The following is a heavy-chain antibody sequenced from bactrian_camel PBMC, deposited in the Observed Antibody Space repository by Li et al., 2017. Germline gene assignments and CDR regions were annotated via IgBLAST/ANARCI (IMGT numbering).Heavy chain of an antibody. CDR1: GYTYSSYC. CDR2: IDSGGST. V-gene: IGHV3S26*01. D-gene: IGHD5*01. J-gene: IGHJ4*01. CDR3: AAISTVFSLPPSFSSGCHNALGSAS. Sequence: HVQLVESGGGSVQAGGSLRLSCAASGYTYSSYCMGWFRQAPGKEREGVAAIDSGGSTSYADSVKGRFTISQDNAKNTMYLQMTSLKPEDTAVYYCAAISTVFSLPPSFSSGCHNALGSASWGQGTQVTVS.